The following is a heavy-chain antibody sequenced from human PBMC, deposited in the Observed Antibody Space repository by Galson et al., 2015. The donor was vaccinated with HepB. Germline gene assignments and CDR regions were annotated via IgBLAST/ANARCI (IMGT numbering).Heavy chain of an antibody. CDR1: GGTFSSYT. V-gene: IGHV1-69*02. CDR3: ARGPGRDGYRVGGPRFDY. J-gene: IGHJ4*02. Sequence: SVKVSCKASGGTFSSYTISWVRQAPGQGLEWMGRIIPILGIANYAQKFQGRVTITADKSTSTAYMELSSLRSEDTAVYYCARGPGRDGYRVGGPRFDYWGQGTLVTVSS. CDR2: IIPILGIA. D-gene: IGHD5-24*01.